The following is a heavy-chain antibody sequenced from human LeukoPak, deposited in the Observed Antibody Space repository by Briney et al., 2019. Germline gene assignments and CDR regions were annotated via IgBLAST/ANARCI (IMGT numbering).Heavy chain of an antibody. V-gene: IGHV5-51*01. CDR2: IYPGDSVT. CDR1: GYNFNEYW. Sequence: GESLKISCQGSGYNFNEYWIGWVRQMPGRGLEWMGVIYPGDSVTKYSPSFQGQVTISADKSINTAYLQWSSLKPSDTAIYYCARLDNSFILTGYYTKDGWFDPWGQGTLVTVSS. CDR3: ARLDNSFILTGYYTKDGWFDP. D-gene: IGHD3-9*01. J-gene: IGHJ5*02.